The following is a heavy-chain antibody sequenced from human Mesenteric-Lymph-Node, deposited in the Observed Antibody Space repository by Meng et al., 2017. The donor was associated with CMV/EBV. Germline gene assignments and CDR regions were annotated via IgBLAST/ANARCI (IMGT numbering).Heavy chain of an antibody. D-gene: IGHD6-19*01. CDR2: ISWNSGSI. Sequence: SLKISCAASGFGFSDYYMSWIRQAPGKGLEWVSGISWNSGSIGYADSVKGRFTISRDNAKNSLYLQMNSLRGEDMALYYCAKGYTSGYAYYFDYWGQGTLVTVSS. CDR1: GFGFSDYY. V-gene: IGHV3-9*03. CDR3: AKGYTSGYAYYFDY. J-gene: IGHJ4*02.